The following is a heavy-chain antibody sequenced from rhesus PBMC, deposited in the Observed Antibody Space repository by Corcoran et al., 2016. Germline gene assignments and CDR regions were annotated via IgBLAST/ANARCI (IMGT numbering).Heavy chain of an antibody. J-gene: IGHJ2*01. CDR3: ARRRRTVATTVNWYFDI. V-gene: IGHV2-1*01. D-gene: IGHD4-29*01. CDR2: IYWDDDK. CDR1: GFSLSTSGMG. Sequence: QVTLKESGPALVKPTQTLTLTCTFSGFSLSTSGMGVGWIRQPPGKTLEWLAHIYWDDDKRYSTSLKSSLTISKDTTTYRVVLTMTNMDPVDTATYYCARRRRTVATTVNWYFDIWGPGTPITISS.